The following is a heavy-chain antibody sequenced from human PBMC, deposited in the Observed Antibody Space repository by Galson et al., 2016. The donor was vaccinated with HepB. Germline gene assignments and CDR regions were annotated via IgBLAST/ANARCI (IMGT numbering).Heavy chain of an antibody. CDR2: ITSSGDTT. CDR3: ATDRGYYKFDY. Sequence: SLRLSCAASGFTFSTYAMNWVRQAPGKGLEWVSAITSSGDTTYYGDSVKGRFTISRDISKNTLHLQMNSLRAEDTAVYYCATDRGYYKFDYWGQGTLVTVSS. J-gene: IGHJ4*02. V-gene: IGHV3-23*01. CDR1: GFTFSTYA. D-gene: IGHD3-22*01.